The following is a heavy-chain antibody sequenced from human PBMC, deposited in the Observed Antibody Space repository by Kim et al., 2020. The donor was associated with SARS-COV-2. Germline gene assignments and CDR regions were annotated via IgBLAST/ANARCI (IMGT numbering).Heavy chain of an antibody. J-gene: IGHJ4*02. CDR1: GGTFSSYA. Sequence: SVKVSCKASGGTFSSYAISWVRQAPGQGLEWMGGIIPIFGTANYAQKFQGRVTITADESTSTAYMELSSLRSEDTAVYYCARGGDYCSGGSCFSRFDYWGQGTLVTVSS. CDR3: ARGGDYCSGGSCFSRFDY. D-gene: IGHD2-15*01. V-gene: IGHV1-69*13. CDR2: IIPIFGTA.